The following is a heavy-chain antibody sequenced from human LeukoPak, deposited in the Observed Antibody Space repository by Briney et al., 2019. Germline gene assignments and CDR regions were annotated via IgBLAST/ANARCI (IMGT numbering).Heavy chain of an antibody. CDR3: AREYDLLTGYYSGTCGY. CDR2: ISGGGYST. J-gene: IGHJ4*02. Sequence: GGSLRLSCAASGFTFSNYAMSWVRQAPGKGLEWVSAISGGGYSTYYADSVKGRFTISRDSSKNTLYLQMNSLRAEDTAIYYCAREYDLLTGYYSGTCGYWGQGTLVTVSS. V-gene: IGHV3-23*01. CDR1: GFTFSNYA. D-gene: IGHD3-9*01.